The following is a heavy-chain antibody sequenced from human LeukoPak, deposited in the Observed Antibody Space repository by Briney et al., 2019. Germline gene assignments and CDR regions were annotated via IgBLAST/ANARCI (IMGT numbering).Heavy chain of an antibody. CDR3: ARALGSYSGYDYYWFDS. D-gene: IGHD5-12*01. CDR2: IYYSGST. CDR1: GGSISSSSYY. V-gene: IGHV4-39*01. J-gene: IGHJ5*01. Sequence: SETLSLTCTVSGGSISSSSYYWGWIRQPPGKGLEWIGSIYYSGSTYYNPSLKSRVTTSVDTSKNQFSLKLSSVTAADTAVYYCARALGSYSGYDYYWFDSWGQGTLVTVSS.